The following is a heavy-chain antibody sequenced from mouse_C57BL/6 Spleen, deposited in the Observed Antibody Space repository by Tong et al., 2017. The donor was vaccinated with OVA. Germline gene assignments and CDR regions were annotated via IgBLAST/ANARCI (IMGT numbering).Heavy chain of an antibody. Sequence: EVQLQESGGGLVKPGGSLQLSCAASGFTFSSYAMSWVRQTPEKRLEWVAYISSGSSTIYYADTVKGRFTISRDNAKNTLFLQMTSLRSEDTAMYYCARKELYDYDGGPWFAYWGQGTLVTVSA. V-gene: IGHV5-17*01. D-gene: IGHD2-4*01. CDR3: ARKELYDYDGGPWFAY. J-gene: IGHJ3*01. CDR2: ISSGSSTI. CDR1: GFTFSSYA.